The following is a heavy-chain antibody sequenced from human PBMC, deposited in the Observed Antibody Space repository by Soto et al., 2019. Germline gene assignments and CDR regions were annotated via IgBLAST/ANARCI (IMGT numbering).Heavy chain of an antibody. CDR1: GFKFSTYG. J-gene: IGHJ6*02. CDR2: ISYDGNNK. CDR3: AKGLVGYVFGVQDYYFGMEV. V-gene: IGHV3-30*18. D-gene: IGHD1-26*01. Sequence: QVQLVESGGGVVQPGRSLRLSCGASGFKFSTYGMHWVRQAPAKGLEWVAVISYDGNNKDYADSVKGGFTISRDNSKNTSYLQMNSLRAEDTAVYYCAKGLVGYVFGVQDYYFGMEVWGQGTTVGVSS.